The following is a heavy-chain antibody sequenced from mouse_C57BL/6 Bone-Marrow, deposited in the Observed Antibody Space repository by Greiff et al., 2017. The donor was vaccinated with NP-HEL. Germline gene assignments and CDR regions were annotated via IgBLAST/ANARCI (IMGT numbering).Heavy chain of an antibody. CDR1: GYAFTNYL. V-gene: IGHV1-54*01. Sequence: VQLQQSGAELVRPGTSVKVSCKASGYAFTNYLIEWVKQRPGQGLEWIGVINPGSGGTNYNEKFKGKATLTADKSSSTADMQLSSLTSEDSAVYFCARGAYAWFAYWGQGTLVTVAA. CDR3: ARGAYAWFAY. CDR2: INPGSGGT. J-gene: IGHJ3*01. D-gene: IGHD2-12*01.